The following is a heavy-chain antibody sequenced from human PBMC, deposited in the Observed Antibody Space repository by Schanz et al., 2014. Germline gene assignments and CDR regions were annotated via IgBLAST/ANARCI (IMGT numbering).Heavy chain of an antibody. CDR3: ARGKAYTAGTPMNWFDP. CDR1: GFTFSTYW. Sequence: EVQLVESGGGLVQPGGSLRLSCAASGFTFSTYWMSWVRQAPGKGLEWVANIKQDESERSYVDSVKGRFTISRDNAKNSLYLQMNSLRVEDTAVYYCARGKAYTAGTPMNWFDPWGQGTLVTVSS. J-gene: IGHJ5*02. D-gene: IGHD2-21*01. V-gene: IGHV3-7*01. CDR2: IKQDESER.